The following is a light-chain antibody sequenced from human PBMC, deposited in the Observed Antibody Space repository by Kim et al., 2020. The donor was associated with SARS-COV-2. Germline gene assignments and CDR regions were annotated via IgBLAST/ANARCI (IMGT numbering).Light chain of an antibody. V-gene: IGKV1-33*01. Sequence: DIQMTQSPSPLSASVGDRVTITCQASQDISNYLNWYQQKPGKAPKLLIYDASNLETGVPSRFSGSGSGTDFTFTISSLQPEDIATYYCQQYDNLPPDTFGQGTKLEI. CDR2: DAS. CDR1: QDISNY. CDR3: QQYDNLPPDT. J-gene: IGKJ2*01.